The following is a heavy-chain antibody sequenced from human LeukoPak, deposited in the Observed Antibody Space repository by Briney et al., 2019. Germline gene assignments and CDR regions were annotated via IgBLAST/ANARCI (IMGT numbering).Heavy chain of an antibody. CDR3: AAGIVVPFDY. V-gene: IGHV1-46*01. D-gene: IGHD2-2*01. J-gene: IGHJ4*02. CDR2: INPSGGST. Sequence: ASVKVSCKASGYIFTSYFMHWVRQAPGQGLEWMGLINPSGGSTRYAQKFQGRVTMTRDMSTSTAYMELSSLRSEDTAVYYCAAGIVVPFDYWGQGTLVTVSS. CDR1: GYIFTSYF.